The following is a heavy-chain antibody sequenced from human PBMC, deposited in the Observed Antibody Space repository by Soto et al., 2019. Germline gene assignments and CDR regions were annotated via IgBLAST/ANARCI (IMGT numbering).Heavy chain of an antibody. D-gene: IGHD1-26*01. CDR3: GRAMGLTQTYYYYGLDV. V-gene: IGHV4-34*01. CDR2: INHSGGT. J-gene: IGHJ6*02. CDR1: GGSFSGYY. Sequence: QVQLQQWRAGLLKPSETLSLTCAVYGGSFSGYYWSWIRQPPGKGLEWIGEINHSGGTNYNASLMSRVTISVDTSKNQFPLMQSSVTAADTAVYYWGRAMGLTQTYYYYGLDVWGRGTTVTVSS.